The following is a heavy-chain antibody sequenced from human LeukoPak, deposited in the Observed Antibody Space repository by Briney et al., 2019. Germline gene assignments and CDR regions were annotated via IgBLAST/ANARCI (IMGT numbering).Heavy chain of an antibody. J-gene: IGHJ4*02. CDR1: AGSVSSFY. Sequence: PSETLSCNCTVSAGSVSSFYWGWLRPPPGQEWEWIGYIYYSGSTNYNPSLKSRVTISVDASKNQFSLKLSSVTAADTAAYYCARGGKKLWFGKGGFFDYWGQGTLVTVSS. CDR3: ARGGKKLWFGKGGFFDY. CDR2: IYYSGST. D-gene: IGHD3-10*01. V-gene: IGHV4-59*02.